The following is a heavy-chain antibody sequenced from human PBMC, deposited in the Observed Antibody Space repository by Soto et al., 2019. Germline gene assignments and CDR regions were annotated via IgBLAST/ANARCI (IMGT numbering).Heavy chain of an antibody. D-gene: IGHD2-2*01. Sequence: RRLSCAASGFTFSSYGMHWVRQAPGKGLEWVAVISYDGSNKYYADSVKGRFTISRDNSKNTLYLQMNSLRAEDTAVYYCAKDSLYQLSCCYYYGMDVWGQGTTVPSP. CDR1: GFTFSSYG. J-gene: IGHJ6*02. CDR2: ISYDGSNK. V-gene: IGHV3-30*18. CDR3: AKDSLYQLSCCYYYGMDV.